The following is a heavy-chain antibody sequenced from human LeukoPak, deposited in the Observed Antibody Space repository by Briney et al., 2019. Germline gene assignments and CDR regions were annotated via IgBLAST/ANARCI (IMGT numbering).Heavy chain of an antibody. CDR1: GFTFSSYA. J-gene: IGHJ4*02. V-gene: IGHV3-23*01. CDR2: ISGSGGST. Sequence: GGSLRLSYAASGFTFSSYAMSWVRQAPGKGLEWVSAISGSGGSTYYADSVKGRFTISRDNSKNTLYLQMNSLRAEDTAVYYCARDGHSSTSCYKCFDYWGQGTLVTVSS. CDR3: ARDGHSSTSCYKCFDY. D-gene: IGHD2-2*02.